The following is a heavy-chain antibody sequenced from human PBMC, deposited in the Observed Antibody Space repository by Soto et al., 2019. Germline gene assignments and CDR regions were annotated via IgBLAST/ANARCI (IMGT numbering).Heavy chain of an antibody. CDR3: ARERLNYYYYGMDV. V-gene: IGHV1-18*01. CDR2: ISAYNGNT. D-gene: IGHD2-21*02. J-gene: IGHJ6*02. CDR1: GYTFTSYG. Sequence: ASVKVSCKASGYTFTSYGIYWVRQAPGQGLEWMGWISAYNGNTNYAQKLQGRVTMTTDTSTSTAYMELRSLRSEDTAVYYCARERLNYYYYGMDVWGQGTTVTVS.